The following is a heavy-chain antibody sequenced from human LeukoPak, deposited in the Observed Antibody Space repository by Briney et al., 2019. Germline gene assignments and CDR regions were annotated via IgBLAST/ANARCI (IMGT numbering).Heavy chain of an antibody. CDR2: INPNSGGT. V-gene: IGHV1-2*02. J-gene: IGHJ4*02. CDR1: GYTFTGYY. D-gene: IGHD1-26*01. Sequence: ASVKVSCKASGYTFTGYYIHWVRQAPGQGLEWMGWINPNSGGTNYAQKFQGRVTMTRDTSISTAYMELSRLRSDDTAVYYCARDLKPVVRGSYYYDYWGQGTLVTVSS. CDR3: ARDLKPVVRGSYYYDY.